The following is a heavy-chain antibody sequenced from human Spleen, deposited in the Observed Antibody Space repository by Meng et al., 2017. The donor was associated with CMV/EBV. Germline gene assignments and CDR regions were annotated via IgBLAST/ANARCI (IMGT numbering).Heavy chain of an antibody. Sequence: VSWKDSGHTFSSFTLSWVRQAPGQGLEWMGRLIPILLISNYAQKFQGRVTITADKSTSTVYMELSRLRSDDTAVYYCARVGGASDFWGQGTLVTVSS. J-gene: IGHJ4*02. V-gene: IGHV1-69*02. CDR2: LIPILLIS. CDR1: GHTFSSFT. D-gene: IGHD3-16*01. CDR3: ARVGGASDF.